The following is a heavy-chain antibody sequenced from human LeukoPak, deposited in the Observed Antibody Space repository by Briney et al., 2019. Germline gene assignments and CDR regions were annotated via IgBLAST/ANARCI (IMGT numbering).Heavy chain of an antibody. CDR3: ARARPEWETNLMASFDY. D-gene: IGHD1-26*01. CDR1: GGSFSGYY. CDR2: INHSGST. Sequence: SETLSFTCAVYGGSFSGYYWSWIRQPPGKGLEWIGEINHSGSTNYNPSLKSRVTISVDTSKNQFSLKLSSVTAADTAVYYCARARPEWETNLMASFDYWGQGTLVTVSS. V-gene: IGHV4-34*01. J-gene: IGHJ4*02.